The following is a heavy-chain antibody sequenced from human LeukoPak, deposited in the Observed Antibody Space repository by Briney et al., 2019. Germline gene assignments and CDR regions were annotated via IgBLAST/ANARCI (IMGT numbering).Heavy chain of an antibody. CDR2: IYYSGST. CDR1: GVSVSTNTYY. Sequence: SETLSPTCTVPGVSVSTNTYYWGWIRQPPGKGLEWIGSIYYSGSTYYNPSLKSRVTISVDTSKNQFSLKLSSVTAADTAVYYCAREDTMVRGVISYWGQGTLVTVSS. V-gene: IGHV4-39*07. J-gene: IGHJ4*02. D-gene: IGHD3-10*01. CDR3: AREDTMVRGVISY.